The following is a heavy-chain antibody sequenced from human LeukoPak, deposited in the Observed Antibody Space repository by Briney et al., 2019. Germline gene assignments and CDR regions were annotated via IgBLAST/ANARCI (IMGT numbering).Heavy chain of an antibody. CDR2: IKQDGSEK. CDR3: AGDFLGGQTPGYY. D-gene: IGHD3-16*01. V-gene: IGHV3-7*04. J-gene: IGHJ4*02. Sequence: GGSLRLSCAASGFTFSSYWMSWVRQAPGKGLEWVANIKQDGSEKYYVDSVKGRFTISRDNAKNSLYLQMNSLRAVDTAVYYCAGDFLGGQTPGYYWGQGTLATVSS. CDR1: GFTFSSYW.